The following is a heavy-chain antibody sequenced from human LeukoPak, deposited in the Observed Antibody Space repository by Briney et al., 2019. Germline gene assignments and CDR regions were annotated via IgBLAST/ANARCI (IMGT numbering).Heavy chain of an antibody. V-gene: IGHV4-59*01. CDR1: GGSISSYY. D-gene: IGHD3-22*01. CDR3: ATALDRYYDSSGYYGIDY. CDR2: IYYSGST. Sequence: PSETLSLTCTVSGGSISSYYWSWIRQPPGKGLEWIGYIYYSGSTNYNPSPKSRVTISVDTSKNQFSLKLSSVTAADTAVYYCATALDRYYDSSGYYGIDYWGQGTLVTVSS. J-gene: IGHJ4*02.